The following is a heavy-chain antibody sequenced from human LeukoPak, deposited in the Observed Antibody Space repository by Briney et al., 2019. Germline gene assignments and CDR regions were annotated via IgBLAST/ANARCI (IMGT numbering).Heavy chain of an antibody. CDR3: ARDNYGSGTLKYYYYYYGMDV. CDR2: ISSSGSTI. V-gene: IGHV3-11*04. D-gene: IGHD3-10*01. Sequence: GGSLRLSCAASGFTFSDYYMSWIRQAPGKGLEWVSYISSSGSTIYYADSVKGRFTISRDNAKNSLYLQMNSLRAEDTAVYYCARDNYGSGTLKYYYYYYGMDVWGQGTTVTVSS. CDR1: GFTFSDYY. J-gene: IGHJ6*02.